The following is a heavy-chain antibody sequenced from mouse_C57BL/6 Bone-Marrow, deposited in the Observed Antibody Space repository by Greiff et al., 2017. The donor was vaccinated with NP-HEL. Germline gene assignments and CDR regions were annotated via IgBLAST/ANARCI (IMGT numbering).Heavy chain of an antibody. CDR1: GFTFSDYS. D-gene: IGHD2-4*01. CDR2: INYDGSST. CDR3: AREGGLRRRTYAMDY. Sequence: EVTLVESEGGLVQPGSSMKLSCTASGFTFSDYSMAWVRQVPDKGLEWVANINYDGSSTYYLDSLKSRFIISRDNAKNILYLQMSSLKSEDTATYYCAREGGLRRRTYAMDYWGQGTSVTVSS. V-gene: IGHV5-16*01. J-gene: IGHJ4*01.